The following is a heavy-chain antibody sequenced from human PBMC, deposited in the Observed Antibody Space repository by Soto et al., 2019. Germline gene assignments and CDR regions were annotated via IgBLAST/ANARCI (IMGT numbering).Heavy chain of an antibody. CDR2: IYHSGST. Sequence: PSETLSLTCAFSGGPISSSNWWSWVRQPPGKGLEWIGEIYHSGSTNYNPSLKSRVTISVDKSKNQFSLKLSSVTAADTAVYYCARDSKLTDYFDYWGQGTLVTVSS. J-gene: IGHJ4*02. D-gene: IGHD2-2*01. V-gene: IGHV4-4*02. CDR3: ARDSKLTDYFDY. CDR1: GGPISSSNW.